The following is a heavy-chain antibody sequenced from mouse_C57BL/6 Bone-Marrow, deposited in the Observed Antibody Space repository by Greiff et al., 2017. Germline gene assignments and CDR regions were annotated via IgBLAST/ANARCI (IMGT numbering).Heavy chain of an antibody. D-gene: IGHD1-1*01. CDR1: GYTFTNYW. CDR3: AREDYYGYWAMDY. J-gene: IGHJ4*01. V-gene: IGHV1-63*01. Sequence: QVQLQQSGAELVRPGTSVKMSCKASGYTFTNYWIGWAKQRPGHGLEWIGDIYPGGGYTNYNEKFKGKATLTADKSSSTAYMQFSSLTSEDSAIYYCAREDYYGYWAMDYGGQGTSVTVSS. CDR2: IYPGGGYT.